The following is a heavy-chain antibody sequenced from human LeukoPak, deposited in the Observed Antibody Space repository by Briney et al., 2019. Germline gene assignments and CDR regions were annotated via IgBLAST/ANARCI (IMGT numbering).Heavy chain of an antibody. CDR3: ASSPAYSSSWYAIDN. J-gene: IGHJ4*02. V-gene: IGHV3-13*01. CDR2: IGTAGDT. D-gene: IGHD6-13*01. Sequence: GGSLRLSCAASGFTFSNYDMHWVRQAAGKGLEGVSGIGTAGDTYYPGSVKGRFTISRENAKNSLYLHMNSLSAGDTAVYYCASSPAYSSSWYAIDNWGQGTLVTVSS. CDR1: GFTFSNYD.